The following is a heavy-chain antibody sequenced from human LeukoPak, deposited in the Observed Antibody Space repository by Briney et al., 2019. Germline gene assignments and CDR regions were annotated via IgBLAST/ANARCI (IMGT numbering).Heavy chain of an antibody. Sequence: GGSLRLSCEASGFTSDDCGMHWVRQAPGKGLECVSGISGDGGTRYYADSVKGRFTMSRDNSKNTLHLQMNSLRAEDTAVYYCAKARNLRYFDWLPLDYWGQGTLVTVSS. CDR1: GFTSDDCG. V-gene: IGHV3-43*02. CDR3: AKARNLRYFDWLPLDY. J-gene: IGHJ4*02. CDR2: ISGDGGTR. D-gene: IGHD3-9*01.